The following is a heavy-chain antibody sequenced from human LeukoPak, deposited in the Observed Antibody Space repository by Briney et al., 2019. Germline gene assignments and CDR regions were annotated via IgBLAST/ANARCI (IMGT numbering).Heavy chain of an antibody. V-gene: IGHV3-49*03. CDR2: IRRRASGGTK. CDR3: TRGWNDVDWYDP. Sequence: PGGSLRLSCVASGFNIGDYAMSWFRQTPGKGLEWVAFIRRRASGGTKEHAASVKGRFIISRDDSKNIAYLQMNSLKTEDTAIYYCTRGWNDVDWYDPWGQGTLVTVSS. J-gene: IGHJ5*02. D-gene: IGHD1-1*01. CDR1: GFNIGDYA.